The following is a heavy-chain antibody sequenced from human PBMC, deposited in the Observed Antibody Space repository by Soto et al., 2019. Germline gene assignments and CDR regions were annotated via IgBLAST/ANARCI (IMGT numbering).Heavy chain of an antibody. Sequence: GESLNISCKWSGYTFTDYWIGWVRPLPGKGREWMGIIYPGYSDTRYSPTFQGHVTITVDKSISTAYLQRSSVKASDTAMYYWASHIINFRYYYYAMDVWGQGTTVTVSS. CDR2: IYPGYSDT. CDR1: GYTFTDYW. J-gene: IGHJ6*02. CDR3: ASHIINFRYYYYAMDV. V-gene: IGHV5-51*01.